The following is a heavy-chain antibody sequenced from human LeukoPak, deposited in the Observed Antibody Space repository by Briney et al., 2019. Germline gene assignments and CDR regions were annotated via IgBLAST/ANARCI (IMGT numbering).Heavy chain of an antibody. CDR2: ISSSGSTI. CDR1: GFTFSDYY. CDR3: ARDRSPLWFGELRTGKLNWFDP. Sequence: GGSLRLSCAASGFTFSDYYMSWIRQAPGKGLEWVSYISSSGSTIYYADSVKGRFTISRDNAKNSLYLQMNSLRAEDTAVYYCARDRSPLWFGELRTGKLNWFDPWGQGTLVTVSS. V-gene: IGHV3-11*04. D-gene: IGHD3-10*01. J-gene: IGHJ5*02.